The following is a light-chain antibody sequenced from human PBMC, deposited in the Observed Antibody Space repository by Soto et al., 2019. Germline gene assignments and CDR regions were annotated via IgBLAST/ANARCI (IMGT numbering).Light chain of an antibody. CDR3: CSYASTSTHTV. V-gene: IGLV2-23*02. CDR2: EVS. Sequence: QSALTQPTSVSGSPGQSITISCTGTSSDVGSSKLVSWYQQHPGKAPKLMISEVSKRPSGISDRFSGSKSGSTASLTISGLQAEDEADYYYCSYASTSTHTVFGGGTQLTVL. CDR1: SSDVGSSKL. J-gene: IGLJ7*01.